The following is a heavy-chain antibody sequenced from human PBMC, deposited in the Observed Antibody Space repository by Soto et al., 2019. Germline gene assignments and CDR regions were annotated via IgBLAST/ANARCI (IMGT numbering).Heavy chain of an antibody. V-gene: IGHV3-48*02. CDR2: ISTGSSTI. J-gene: IGHJ4*02. Sequence: EEQVVESGGGLVQPGGSLRLSCAASGFTFSSYSMNWVRQAPGKGLEWISYISTGSSTIYYADSVKGRFTISRDNAKNSRSLQMNSLRDDDTAVYYCARVDRSGWTLPLWGQGTLVTVSS. CDR3: ARVDRSGWTLPL. D-gene: IGHD6-19*01. CDR1: GFTFSSYS.